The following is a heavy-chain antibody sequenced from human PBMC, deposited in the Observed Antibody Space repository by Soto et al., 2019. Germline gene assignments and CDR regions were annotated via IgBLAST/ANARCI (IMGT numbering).Heavy chain of an antibody. CDR1: GFAFSYHG. Sequence: VQLVESGGGVVQPGTSLRLSCAASGFAFSYHGIHWVRQAPGKGLEWVSSISSSSSYIYYADSVKGRFTISRDNAKNSLYLQMNSLRAEDTAVYYCARGRAVAGSFDYWGQGTLVTVSS. CDR3: ARGRAVAGSFDY. D-gene: IGHD6-19*01. CDR2: ISSSSSYI. J-gene: IGHJ4*02. V-gene: IGHV3-21*01.